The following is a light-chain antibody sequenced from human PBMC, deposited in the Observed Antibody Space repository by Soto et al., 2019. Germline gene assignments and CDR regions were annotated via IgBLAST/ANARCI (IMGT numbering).Light chain of an antibody. CDR1: QSVNAN. J-gene: IGKJ1*01. CDR2: GAS. CDR3: QQYNTWLWT. Sequence: EVVMTQSPATLSVSQGERATLSCRASQSVNANLAWYQQKPGQAPMLLIHGASNRATGIPARFSGSGFGTEFILTISSLQSEDFAVYYGQQYNTWLWTFGQGTKVEI. V-gene: IGKV3-15*01.